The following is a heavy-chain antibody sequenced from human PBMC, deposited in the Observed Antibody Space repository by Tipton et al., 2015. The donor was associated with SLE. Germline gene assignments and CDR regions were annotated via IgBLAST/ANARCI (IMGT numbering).Heavy chain of an antibody. CDR1: GFTFSRYE. Sequence: SLRLSCEASGFTFSRYEMNWVRWAPGKGLEWVSYISDSGTTIYYADSVKGRFTISRDNSKNTLYLQMNSLRAEDTAVYYCARGKYYFDYWGQGALVTVSS. CDR2: ISDSGTTI. J-gene: IGHJ4*02. V-gene: IGHV3-48*03. CDR3: ARGKYYFDY.